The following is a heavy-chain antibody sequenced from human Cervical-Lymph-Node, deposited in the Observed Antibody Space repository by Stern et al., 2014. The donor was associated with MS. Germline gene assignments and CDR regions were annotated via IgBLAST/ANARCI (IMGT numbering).Heavy chain of an antibody. J-gene: IGHJ4*02. D-gene: IGHD2-2*01. Sequence: EVQLLESGENLVQPGGSLRLSCAASGFTFSTYWMSWVRQAPGKGMECVANIKKDGSEKHYVDSVKARFTISRDNAKKSLYLQMNSLRVEDTAMYYCARGMPFDYWGQGTLVTVSS. CDR1: GFTFSTYW. CDR3: ARGMPFDY. V-gene: IGHV3-7*01. CDR2: IKKDGSEK.